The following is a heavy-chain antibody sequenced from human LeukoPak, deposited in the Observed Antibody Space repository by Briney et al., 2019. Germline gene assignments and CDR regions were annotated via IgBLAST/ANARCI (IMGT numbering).Heavy chain of an antibody. CDR3: TTDNPIGYCSSTSCSTGAFDI. Sequence: PGGSLRPSCAASGFTFSNAWMSWVRQAPGKGLEWVGRIKSKTDGGTTDYAAPVKGRFTISRDDSKNTLYLQMNSLKTEDTAVYYCTTDNPIGYCSSTSCSTGAFDIWGQGTMVTVSS. V-gene: IGHV3-15*01. CDR2: IKSKTDGGTT. D-gene: IGHD2-2*01. J-gene: IGHJ3*02. CDR1: GFTFSNAW.